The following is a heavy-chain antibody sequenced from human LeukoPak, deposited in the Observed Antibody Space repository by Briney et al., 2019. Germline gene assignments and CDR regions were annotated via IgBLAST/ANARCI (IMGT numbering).Heavy chain of an antibody. Sequence: GGSLRLSCAASGFPFQDSGLSWVRQAPGKGLEWISGINWNGDTTVYADSVKGRFTISRDSAKNSLYLQMNSLRADDTAFYYCARQTRGYVYYFDYWGQGTLVTVSS. V-gene: IGHV3-20*04. CDR1: GFPFQDSG. D-gene: IGHD2-2*01. CDR3: ARQTRGYVYYFDY. J-gene: IGHJ4*02. CDR2: INWNGDTT.